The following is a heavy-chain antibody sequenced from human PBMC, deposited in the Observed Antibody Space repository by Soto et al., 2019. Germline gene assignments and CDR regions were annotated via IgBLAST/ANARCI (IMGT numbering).Heavy chain of an antibody. Sequence: PGGSLRLSCAASGFIFSSYWMHWVRQVPGKGPVWVARINSDGRNTKYTDSVKGRFTISRDNAKNTLYLQMNSLRAEDTAVYYCARFFMARRRDSKCFDSWGQGTVVTGFS. CDR2: INSDGRNT. CDR1: GFIFSSYW. D-gene: IGHD3-10*01. J-gene: IGHJ5*01. V-gene: IGHV3-74*03. CDR3: ARFFMARRRDSKCFDS.